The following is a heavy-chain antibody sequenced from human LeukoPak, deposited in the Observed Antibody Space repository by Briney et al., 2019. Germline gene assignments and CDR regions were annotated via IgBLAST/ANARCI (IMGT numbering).Heavy chain of an antibody. CDR1: GGSISSGGYY. CDR3: ARDRLEYLDY. V-gene: IGHV4-31*03. D-gene: IGHD1-1*01. Sequence: SQTLSLTCTVSGGSISSGGYYWSWIRQHPGKGLEWIGYIYYSGSTYYNPSLKSRVTISVDTSKNQSSLKLSSVTAADTAVYYCARDRLEYLDYWGQGTLVTVSS. CDR2: IYYSGST. J-gene: IGHJ4*02.